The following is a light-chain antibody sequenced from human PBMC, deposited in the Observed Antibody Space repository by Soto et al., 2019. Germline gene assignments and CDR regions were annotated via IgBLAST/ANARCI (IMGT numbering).Light chain of an antibody. CDR1: QSISSW. CDR3: QQYNSYSSFT. V-gene: IGKV1-5*01. J-gene: IGKJ2*01. Sequence: DIQMTQSPSTLSASVGDRVTITCRASQSISSWLAWYQQKPGKAPKVLIYDASSLESGVPSRFSGSGSGTEFPRTISSLQPADFATYYCQQYNSYSSFTFGQGTKLEIK. CDR2: DAS.